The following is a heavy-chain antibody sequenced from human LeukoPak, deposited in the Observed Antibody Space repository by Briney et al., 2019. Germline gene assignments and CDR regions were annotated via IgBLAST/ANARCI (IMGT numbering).Heavy chain of an antibody. CDR2: MNPNSGNT. Sequence: GDSVKVSCKASGYTFTSYDINWVRQATGQGLEWMGWMNPNSGNTGYAQKFQGRVTMTRNTSISTAYMELSSLRSEDTAVYYCARMGYFYDFWSGLYYYYYYMDVWGKGTTVTVSS. D-gene: IGHD3-3*01. J-gene: IGHJ6*03. CDR3: ARMGYFYDFWSGLYYYYYYMDV. CDR1: GYTFTSYD. V-gene: IGHV1-8*01.